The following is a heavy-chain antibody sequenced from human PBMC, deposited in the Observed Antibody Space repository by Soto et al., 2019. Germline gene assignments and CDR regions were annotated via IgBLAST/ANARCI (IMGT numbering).Heavy chain of an antibody. J-gene: IGHJ6*02. D-gene: IGHD4-17*01. Sequence: SEILSLTCTVSGGSISSGGYYWSWVRQHPGKGLERIGYFHYGGSTYYNPSLKRRVTRSVDTAKNQFSLKLSSVTAADTSVYYCARVYGFDYGDYVSANSYGMGVWGQGTTVTVSS. CDR2: FHYGGST. CDR3: ARVYGFDYGDYVSANSYGMGV. CDR1: GGSISSGGYY. V-gene: IGHV4-31*03.